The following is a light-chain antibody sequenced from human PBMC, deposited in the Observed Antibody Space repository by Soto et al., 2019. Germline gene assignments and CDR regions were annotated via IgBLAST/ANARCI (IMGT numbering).Light chain of an antibody. J-gene: IGKJ1*01. Sequence: IVLTQSPGTLSWSPGARATLSCRASQSGSSSYLAWYQQNPGQAPWLLIYGASSRATGIPDRFSGSGSGTDFTLTISRLEPEDFAVYYCQQYGSSLRGTFGQGTKVDIK. V-gene: IGKV3-20*01. CDR3: QQYGSSLRGT. CDR1: QSGSSSY. CDR2: GAS.